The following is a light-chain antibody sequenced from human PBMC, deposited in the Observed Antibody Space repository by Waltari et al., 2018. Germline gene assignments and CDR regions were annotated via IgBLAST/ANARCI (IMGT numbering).Light chain of an antibody. CDR3: QQYNSYST. V-gene: IGKV1-5*03. CDR2: QAS. Sequence: DIQMTQSPSTLSASVGDRVTNTCRASQSVTTWLAWYQQKPGKAPKLLIYQASSLESGVPSRFSGSGSGTEFTLTISSLQPEDFATYYCQQYNSYSTFGQGTKLEIK. CDR1: QSVTTW. J-gene: IGKJ2*01.